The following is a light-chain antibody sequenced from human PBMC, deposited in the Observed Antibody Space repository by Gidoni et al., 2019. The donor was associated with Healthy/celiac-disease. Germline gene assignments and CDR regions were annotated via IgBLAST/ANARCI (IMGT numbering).Light chain of an antibody. V-gene: IGLV3-9*01. CDR3: QVWDSSTGGV. CDR1: NIGSKN. Sequence: YELTQPLSVSVALGQKSRITCGGNNIGSKNVHWYQQKPVQAPVLVIYRDSNRPSGIPERFSGSNSGNTATLTISRAQAGDEADYYCQVWDSSTGGVFGGGTKLTVL. CDR2: RDS. J-gene: IGLJ2*01.